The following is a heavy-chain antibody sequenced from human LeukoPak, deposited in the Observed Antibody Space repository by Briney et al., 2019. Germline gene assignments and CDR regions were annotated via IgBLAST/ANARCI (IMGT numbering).Heavy chain of an antibody. CDR3: AKDLGKLLWFGERGGFDY. CDR2: ISSSSSYI. V-gene: IGHV3-21*04. D-gene: IGHD3-10*01. CDR1: GFTFSSYW. Sequence: PGGSLRLSCAASGFTFSSYWMNWVRQAPGKGLEWVSSISSSSSYIYYADSVKGRFTISRDNAKNSLYLQMNSLRAEDTAVYYCAKDLGKLLWFGERGGFDYWGQGTLVTVSS. J-gene: IGHJ4*02.